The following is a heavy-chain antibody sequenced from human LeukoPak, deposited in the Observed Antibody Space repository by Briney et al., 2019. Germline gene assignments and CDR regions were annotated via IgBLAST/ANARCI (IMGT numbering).Heavy chain of an antibody. CDR2: ISYDGSNK. Sequence: GGSLRLSCAASGFTFSSYGVHWVRQAPGKGLEWVAVISYDGSNKYYADSVKGRFTISRDNSKNTLYLQMNSLRAEDTAVYYCAKGRAARRGSNWFDPWGQGTLVTVSS. V-gene: IGHV3-30*18. CDR1: GFTFSSYG. CDR3: AKGRAARRGSNWFDP. J-gene: IGHJ5*02. D-gene: IGHD3-16*01.